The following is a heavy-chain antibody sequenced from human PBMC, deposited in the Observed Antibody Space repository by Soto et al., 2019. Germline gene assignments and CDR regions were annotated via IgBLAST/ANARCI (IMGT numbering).Heavy chain of an antibody. V-gene: IGHV1-69*01. CDR3: ATAAQTRYNWNDLGNWFDP. CDR2: IIPIFGIA. CDR1: GGTFSSYA. Sequence: QVQLVQSGAEVKKPGSSVKVSCKESGGTFSSYAIAWVRQAPGQGLEWMGGIIPIFGIANYAQKFQGRVAITADESTNTAYMELSSLRSDDTAVYYCATAAQTRYNWNDLGNWFDPWGQGTLVTVSS. J-gene: IGHJ5*02. D-gene: IGHD1-1*01.